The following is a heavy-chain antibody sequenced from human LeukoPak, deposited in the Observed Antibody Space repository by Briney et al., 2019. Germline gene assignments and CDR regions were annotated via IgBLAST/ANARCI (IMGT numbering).Heavy chain of an antibody. CDR1: GFTFSSYG. Sequence: GGSLRLSCAASGFTFSSYGMSWVRQAPGKGLEWVSAISSGGNTYYADSVKGRLTISRDNSKNSLYLQMNSLRAEDTAVYYCAKERGGEFDYWGQGTLVTVSS. CDR3: AKERGGEFDY. J-gene: IGHJ4*02. CDR2: ISSGGNT. D-gene: IGHD2-21*01. V-gene: IGHV3-23*01.